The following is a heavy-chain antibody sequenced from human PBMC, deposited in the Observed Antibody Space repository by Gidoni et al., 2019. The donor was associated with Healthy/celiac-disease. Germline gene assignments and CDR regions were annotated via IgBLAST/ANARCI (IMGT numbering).Heavy chain of an antibody. CDR3: ARGQDDMSMVRGVPSLDS. CDR2: INHSGIT. D-gene: IGHD3-10*01. J-gene: IGHJ4*02. V-gene: IGHV4-34*02. CDR1: GGSFSGYY. Sequence: QVQLQQWGAGLLKPSETLSLTCAVYGGSFSGYYWSWIRQPPGKGLDWIGEINHSGITNYNPSLKSRVTISVDTSKNLFSLRLISVTAADTAVYYCARGQDDMSMVRGVPSLDSWGQGTLVTVSS.